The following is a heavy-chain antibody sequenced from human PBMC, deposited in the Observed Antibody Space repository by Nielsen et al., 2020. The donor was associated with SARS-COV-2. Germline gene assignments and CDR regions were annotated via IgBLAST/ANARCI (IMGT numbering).Heavy chain of an antibody. CDR3: ARGNLVVVPSPILGLGPFFYSFYLDV. J-gene: IGHJ6*03. D-gene: IGHD2-21*01. CDR1: GGSVNTHAW. CDR2: VYHSGAT. V-gene: IGHV4-4*02. Sequence: SETLSLTCAVFGGSVNTHAWWSWVRQAPGTGLEWIGEVYHSGATNYNPSLRSRVTLSMDKSRNQFSLKMTAVTAADTAVYFCARGNLVVVPSPILGLGPFFYSFYLDVWGKGTTVIVSS.